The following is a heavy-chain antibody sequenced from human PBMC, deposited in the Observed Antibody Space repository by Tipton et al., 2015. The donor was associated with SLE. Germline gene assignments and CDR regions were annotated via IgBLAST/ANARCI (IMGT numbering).Heavy chain of an antibody. Sequence: LSCTVSGGSISSYYWSWIRQPPGKGLEWIGYIYYSGSTNYNPSLKGRVTISVDTSKNQFSLKLSSVTAADTAVYYCAREGSARGGDAFDIWGQGTMVTVSS. D-gene: IGHD3-16*01. CDR3: AREGSARGGDAFDI. J-gene: IGHJ3*02. CDR2: IYYSGST. V-gene: IGHV4-59*01. CDR1: GGSISSYY.